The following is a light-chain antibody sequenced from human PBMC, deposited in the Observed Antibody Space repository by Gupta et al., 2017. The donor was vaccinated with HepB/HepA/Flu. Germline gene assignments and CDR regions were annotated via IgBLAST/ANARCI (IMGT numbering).Light chain of an antibody. V-gene: IGLV3-1*01. J-gene: IGLJ2*01. Sequence: SSELTQPFSVSVSPGQTAIINSSGEKLGDKYACWHQQKPGQTPVLVIYQDSKRPSGSPERFSGSNSGNAATLTICGTQAEDEADYYCQAWNSSTVVFGGGTKLTVL. CDR3: QAWNSSTVV. CDR1: KLGDKY. CDR2: QDS.